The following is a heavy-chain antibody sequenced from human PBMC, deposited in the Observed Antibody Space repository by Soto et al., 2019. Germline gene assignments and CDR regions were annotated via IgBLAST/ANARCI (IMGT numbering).Heavy chain of an antibody. CDR2: INPSGGST. Sequence: ASVKVSCKACGDTFTSYYMHWVRQAPGQGLEWMGIINPSGGSTSYAQKFQGRVTMTRDTSTSTVYMELSSLRSEDTAVYYCVTVAGIVAEYFQHWGQGTLVTVSS. J-gene: IGHJ1*01. CDR3: VTVAGIVAEYFQH. V-gene: IGHV1-46*03. CDR1: GDTFTSYY. D-gene: IGHD6-19*01.